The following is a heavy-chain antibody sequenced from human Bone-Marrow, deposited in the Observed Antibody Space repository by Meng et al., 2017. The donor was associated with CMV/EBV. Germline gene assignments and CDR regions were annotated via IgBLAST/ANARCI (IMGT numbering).Heavy chain of an antibody. CDR1: GGSISSYY. Sequence: ESLKISCTVSGGSISSYYWSWIRQPAGKGLEWIGRIYTSGSTNYNPSLKSRVTMSVDTSKNQFSLKLSSVTAADTAVYYCARDKGPYDSSGTFDYWGQGKLVNVAS. J-gene: IGHJ4*02. CDR2: IYTSGST. V-gene: IGHV4-4*07. CDR3: ARDKGPYDSSGTFDY. D-gene: IGHD3-22*01.